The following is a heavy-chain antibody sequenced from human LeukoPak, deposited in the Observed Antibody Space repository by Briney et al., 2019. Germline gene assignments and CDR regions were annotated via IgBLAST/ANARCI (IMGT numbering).Heavy chain of an antibody. D-gene: IGHD2-2*01. Sequence: PGRPLRLSCAASGFTFSSYGMHWVRQAPGKGLEWVAVIWYDGSNKYYADSVKGRFTISRDNSKSTLYLQMNSLRAEDTAVYYCAREEYQLKRYFDYWGQGTLVTVSS. CDR2: IWYDGSNK. V-gene: IGHV3-33*01. CDR1: GFTFSSYG. J-gene: IGHJ4*02. CDR3: AREEYQLKRYFDY.